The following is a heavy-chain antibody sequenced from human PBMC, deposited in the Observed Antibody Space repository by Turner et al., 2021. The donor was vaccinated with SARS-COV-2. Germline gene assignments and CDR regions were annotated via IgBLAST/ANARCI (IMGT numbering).Heavy chain of an antibody. J-gene: IGHJ6*02. V-gene: IGHV4-4*07. D-gene: IGHD2-15*01. Sequence: QVQLQESGPGLVQASETLTLMCTVSGGPISPYYWSWIRQPAGKGLEWIGRIHSSGRTNYYPSLQSRVTISVDTSKNQFSLKLSSVTAADTAVYYCARDGCSGGSCYPDDYYGMDVWGQGTTVTVSS. CDR3: ARDGCSGGSCYPDDYYGMDV. CDR1: GGPISPYY. CDR2: IHSSGRT.